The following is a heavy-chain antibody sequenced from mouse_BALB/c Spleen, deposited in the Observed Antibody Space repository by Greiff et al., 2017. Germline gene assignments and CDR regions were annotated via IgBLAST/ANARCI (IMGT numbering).Heavy chain of an antibody. Sequence: EVQVVESGPSLVKPSQTLSLTCSVTGDSITSGYWNWIRKFPGNKLEYMGYISYSGSTYYNPSLKSRISITRDTSKNQYYLQLNSVTTEDTATYYCARSHYYGSSWFAYWGQGTLVTVSA. J-gene: IGHJ3*01. V-gene: IGHV3-8*02. CDR3: ARSHYYGSSWFAY. CDR1: GDSITSGY. CDR2: ISYSGST. D-gene: IGHD1-1*01.